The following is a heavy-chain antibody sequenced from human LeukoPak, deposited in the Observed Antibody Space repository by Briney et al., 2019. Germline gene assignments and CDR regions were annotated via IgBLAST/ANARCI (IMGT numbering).Heavy chain of an antibody. CDR1: GDSFSPYY. V-gene: IGHV4-59*01. D-gene: IGHD2-8*02. J-gene: IGHJ4*02. CDR3: ARSQRQILSCMAV. Sequence: PSETLSLTCTVSGDSFSPYYWSGIRQPPGKGLEWIGYFYSGGTAYYNSSLKSRVTISVDTSKNQFSLKLASVTAADTAVYYCARSQRQILSCMAVWGQGTLVAVSS. CDR2: FYSGGTA.